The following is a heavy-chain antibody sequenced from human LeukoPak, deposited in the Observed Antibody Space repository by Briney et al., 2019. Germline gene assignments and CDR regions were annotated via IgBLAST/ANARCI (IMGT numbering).Heavy chain of an antibody. CDR3: ARGSGWDYYFDY. CDR2: IWYDGSNK. Sequence: PGGSLRLSCAASGFTFSSYGMHWVRQAPGKGLEWVAVIWYDGSNKYYADSVKGRFTISRDNSKNTLYLQMNSLRAEDTAVYYCARGSGWDYYFDYWGQGTLVTVSS. J-gene: IGHJ4*02. CDR1: GFTFSSYG. V-gene: IGHV3-33*01. D-gene: IGHD6-19*01.